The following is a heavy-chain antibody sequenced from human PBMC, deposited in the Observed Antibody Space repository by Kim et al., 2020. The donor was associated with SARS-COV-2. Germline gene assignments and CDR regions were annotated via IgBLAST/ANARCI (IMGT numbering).Heavy chain of an antibody. CDR3: ARDLGAMVEIYAFDI. CDR2: ISYDGSNK. V-gene: IGHV3-30*04. Sequence: GGSLRLSCAASGFTFSSYAMHWVRQAPGKGLDWVAVISYDGSNKYYADSVKGRFTISRDNSKNTLYLQMNSLRAEDTAVYYCARDLGAMVEIYAFDIWGQGTMVTVSS. CDR1: GFTFSSYA. J-gene: IGHJ3*02. D-gene: IGHD5-18*01.